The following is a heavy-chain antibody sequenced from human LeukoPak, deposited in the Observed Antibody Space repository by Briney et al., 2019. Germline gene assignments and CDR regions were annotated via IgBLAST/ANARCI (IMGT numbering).Heavy chain of an antibody. Sequence: PSETLSLTCTVSGGSIRNYYWDWIRQPPGKGLEWIGYIYYSGSTSYNPSLKSRVTISVDTSKNQFSLKVYSVTAADTAVYYCARHDYGDHDHIRWGQGTLVTVSA. J-gene: IGHJ1*01. CDR2: IYYSGST. CDR3: ARHDYGDHDHIR. D-gene: IGHD4-17*01. V-gene: IGHV4-59*08. CDR1: GGSIRNYY.